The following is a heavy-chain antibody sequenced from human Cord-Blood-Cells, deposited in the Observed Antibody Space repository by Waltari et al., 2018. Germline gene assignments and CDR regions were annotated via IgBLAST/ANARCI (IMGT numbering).Heavy chain of an antibody. Sequence: QLQLQESGPGLVKPSETLSLTCTVSGGSISSSSYYWGWIRQPPGKGLEWIGSIYYSGSTYYNPSLKSRVTISVDTSKNQFSLKLSSVTAADTAVYYCARYNWDYYYYYMGVWGKGTTVTASS. CDR3: ARYNWDYYYYYMGV. V-gene: IGHV4-39*01. J-gene: IGHJ6*03. CDR1: GGSISSSSYY. CDR2: IYYSGST. D-gene: IGHD1-20*01.